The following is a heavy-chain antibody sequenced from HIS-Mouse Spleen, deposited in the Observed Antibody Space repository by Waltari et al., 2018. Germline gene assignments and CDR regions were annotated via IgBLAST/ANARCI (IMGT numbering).Heavy chain of an antibody. D-gene: IGHD3-10*01. CDR1: GYTFTSYG. Sequence: QVQLVQSGAEVKKPGASVKVSCKASGYTFTSYGISWVRQAPGQGLEWMGWIRPTNGNPNYAQKVQGRVTRNTETSTSADYMELRSLGSDDTAVYYCAGVEVLLWFGELSLSSMDVWGQGTTVTVSS. CDR3: AGVEVLLWFGELSLSSMDV. V-gene: IGHV1-18*04. CDR2: IRPTNGNP. J-gene: IGHJ6*02.